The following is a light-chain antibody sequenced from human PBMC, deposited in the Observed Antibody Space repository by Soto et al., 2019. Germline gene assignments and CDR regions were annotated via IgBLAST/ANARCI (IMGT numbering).Light chain of an antibody. CDR3: QQYGRSLGYT. J-gene: IGKJ2*01. Sequence: EIVLTQSPGTLSLSPGERATLSCRASQSVSNNYLAWYQQEPGQTPRLLIYGASSRATGIPDRFSGSGSGTDFTLTISRLEPEDFAVYFCQQYGRSLGYTFGQGTKLEIK. CDR1: QSVSNNY. CDR2: GAS. V-gene: IGKV3-20*01.